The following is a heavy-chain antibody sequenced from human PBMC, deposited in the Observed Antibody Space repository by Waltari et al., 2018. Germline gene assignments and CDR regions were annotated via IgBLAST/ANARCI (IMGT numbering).Heavy chain of an antibody. CDR3: ARDRFYSSGYYSYWYFDL. Sequence: EVQLVESGGGLVQPGGSLRLSCAASGFTFSSYWMSWVRQAPGKGLEWVANRKQDGSEKYYVDSVKGRFTISRDNAKNSLYLQMNSLRAEDTAVYYCARDRFYSSGYYSYWYFDLWGRGTLVTVSS. J-gene: IGHJ2*01. V-gene: IGHV3-7*01. D-gene: IGHD3-22*01. CDR1: GFTFSSYW. CDR2: RKQDGSEK.